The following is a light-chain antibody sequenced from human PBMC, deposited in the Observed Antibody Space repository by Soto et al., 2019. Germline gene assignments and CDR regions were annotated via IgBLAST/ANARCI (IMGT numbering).Light chain of an antibody. V-gene: IGKV1-5*01. CDR2: DAS. J-gene: IGKJ1*01. CDR1: QSISSW. Sequence: GDRVTITCRASQSISSWLAWYQQKPGKAPKLLIYDASSLESGAPSRFSGSGSGTEFTLTISSLQPDDFATYYCQQYNSYVTFGQGTKVEIK. CDR3: QQYNSYVT.